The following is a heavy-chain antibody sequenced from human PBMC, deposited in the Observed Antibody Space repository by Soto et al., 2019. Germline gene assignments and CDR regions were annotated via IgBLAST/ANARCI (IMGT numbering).Heavy chain of an antibody. CDR1: GFTFSSYD. D-gene: IGHD1-1*01. Sequence: DVQLLESGGGLVQPGGSLRLSCAASGFTFSSYDMTWVRQAPGKGLEWVSGISGSGGSTDYADSVKGRFTISRDNSKNTLYLQMNSLRVEDTAVYYWAKYSVVSTRCHFDEWGQGTLVTFSS. J-gene: IGHJ4*02. V-gene: IGHV3-23*01. CDR2: ISGSGGST. CDR3: AKYSVVSTRCHFDE.